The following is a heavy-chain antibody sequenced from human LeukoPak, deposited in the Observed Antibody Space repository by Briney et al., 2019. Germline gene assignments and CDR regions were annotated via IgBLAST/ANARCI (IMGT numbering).Heavy chain of an antibody. V-gene: IGHV3-23*01. CDR3: ARDPYSGTYGDTYYYYMDV. CDR2: ISGSGCST. CDR1: EFTFSNYA. Sequence: GGSLRLSCEASEFTFSNYAMSWVRQAPGKGLEWVSGISGSGCSTYYADSVKGRFTISRDNSKNTLYLQMNSLRAEDTAVYYCARDPYSGTYGDTYYYYMDVWGKGTTVTISS. D-gene: IGHD1-26*01. J-gene: IGHJ6*03.